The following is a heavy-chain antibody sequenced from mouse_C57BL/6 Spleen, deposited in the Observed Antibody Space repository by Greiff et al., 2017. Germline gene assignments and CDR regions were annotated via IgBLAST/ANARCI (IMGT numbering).Heavy chain of an antibody. CDR3: ARGGQLRLSFDY. J-gene: IGHJ2*01. V-gene: IGHV5-9*01. CDR1: GFTFSSYT. Sequence: EVKLVESGGGLVKPGGSLKLSCAASGFTFSSYTMSWVRQTPEKRLEWVATISGGGGNTYYPDSVKGRFTISRDNAKNTLYLRMSSLRSEDTTLYYCARGGQLRLSFDYWGQGTTLTVSS. D-gene: IGHD3-2*02. CDR2: ISGGGGNT.